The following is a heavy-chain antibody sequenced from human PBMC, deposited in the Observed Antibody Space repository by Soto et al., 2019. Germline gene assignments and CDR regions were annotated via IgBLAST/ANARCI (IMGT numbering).Heavy chain of an antibody. CDR1: GFTFSSYE. D-gene: IGHD3-3*01. J-gene: IGHJ6*02. V-gene: IGHV3-48*03. CDR2: ISSSGSTI. CDR3: ARGSYPPPYYDFWSGFQDYGMDV. Sequence: PGGSLRLSCAASGFTFSSYEMNWVRQAPGKGLEWVSYISSSGSTIYHADSVKGRFTVSRDNAKNSLYLQMNSLRAEDTAVYYCARGSYPPPYYDFWSGFQDYGMDVWGQGTTVTVSS.